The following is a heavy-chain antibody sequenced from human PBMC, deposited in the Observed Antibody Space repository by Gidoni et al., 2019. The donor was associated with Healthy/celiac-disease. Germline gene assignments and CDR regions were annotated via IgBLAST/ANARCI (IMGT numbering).Heavy chain of an antibody. Sequence: QVQLQQWGAGLLKPSETLSLTCAVSGGSFSGYYWSWIRQPPGKGLEWIGEINHSGSTNYNPSLKSRVTISVDTSKNQFSLKLSSVTAADTAVYYCARGARAPIDIAAAGQTFDYWGQGTLVTVSS. J-gene: IGHJ4*02. D-gene: IGHD6-13*01. CDR1: GGSFSGYY. CDR2: INHSGST. CDR3: ARGARAPIDIAAAGQTFDY. V-gene: IGHV4-34*01.